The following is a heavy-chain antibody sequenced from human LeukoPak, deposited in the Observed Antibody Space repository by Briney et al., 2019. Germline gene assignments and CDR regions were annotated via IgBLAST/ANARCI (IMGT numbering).Heavy chain of an antibody. CDR3: ARQKAVVVVAATPDEDYGDYVDYYYYMDV. CDR1: GFTFSRYW. CDR2: IKEDGSEK. Sequence: PGGSLRLSCAASGFTFSRYWMSWVRQAPGKGLEGVADIKEDGSEKYYVDSVKDRLTISRDNAKNALSLQIKSLRAEDTAVYYRARQKAVVVVAATPDEDYGDYVDYYYYMDVWGKGTTVTVSS. V-gene: IGHV3-7*01. D-gene: IGHD2-15*01. J-gene: IGHJ6*03.